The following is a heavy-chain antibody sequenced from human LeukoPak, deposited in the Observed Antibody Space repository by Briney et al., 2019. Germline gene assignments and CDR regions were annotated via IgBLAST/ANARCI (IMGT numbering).Heavy chain of an antibody. Sequence: GGSLRLSCAASGFTFSSYWMHWVRQAPGKGLVWVSHIRSDGSTINYADSVKGRFTISRDNAKNTLYLQMNGLRVEDTAVYYCARDAAGASDMWGQGTMVTVSS. CDR1: GFTFSSYW. CDR2: IRSDGSTI. J-gene: IGHJ3*02. CDR3: ARDAAGASDM. D-gene: IGHD6-13*01. V-gene: IGHV3-74*01.